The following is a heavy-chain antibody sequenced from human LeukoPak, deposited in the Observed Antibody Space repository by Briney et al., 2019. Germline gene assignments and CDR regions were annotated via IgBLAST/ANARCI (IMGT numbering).Heavy chain of an antibody. CDR3: AKASAMIVVVSKHFDY. V-gene: IGHV3-30*18. Sequence: PGGSLRLSCTASGFTFRSYGMHWVRQAPGKGLEWVSFIAYDANEKHYADSVKGRFSISRDNSKNTLYLQMNGLRDEDTAVYYCAKASAMIVVVSKHFDYWGQGTLVTVSS. CDR2: IAYDANEK. D-gene: IGHD3-22*01. CDR1: GFTFRSYG. J-gene: IGHJ4*02.